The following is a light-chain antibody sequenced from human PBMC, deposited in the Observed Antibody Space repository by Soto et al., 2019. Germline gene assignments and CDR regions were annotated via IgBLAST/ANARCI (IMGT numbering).Light chain of an antibody. CDR3: QSYDSSLRGYV. CDR1: SSNIGAGYE. J-gene: IGLJ1*01. V-gene: IGLV1-40*01. Sequence: QSVLTQPPSVSEAPGQRVTISCTGSSSNIGAGYEAHWYQQVPGTAPKLLIYENNNRPSGVPDRFSGSKSGTSASLAITGLQAEDEAEYYCQSYDSSLRGYVFGTGTKLT. CDR2: ENN.